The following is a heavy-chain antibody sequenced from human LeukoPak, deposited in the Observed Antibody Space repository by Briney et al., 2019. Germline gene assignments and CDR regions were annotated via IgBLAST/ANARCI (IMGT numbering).Heavy chain of an antibody. CDR3: ASVYSYGWFDY. Sequence: PGKSLRLSCAASGLSLTTHGMHWVRQAPGKGLEWVAVIWYDGSNKYYADSVKGRFTISRDNSKNTLYLQMNSLGAEDTAVYYCASVYSYGWFDYWGQGTLVTVSS. D-gene: IGHD5-18*01. CDR2: IWYDGSNK. V-gene: IGHV3-33*01. J-gene: IGHJ5*01. CDR1: GLSLTTHG.